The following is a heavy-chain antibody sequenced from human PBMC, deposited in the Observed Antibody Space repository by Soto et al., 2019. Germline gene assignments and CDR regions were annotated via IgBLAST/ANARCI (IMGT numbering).Heavy chain of an antibody. Sequence: GGSLRLSCAASGFTFSSYAMHWVRQAPGKGLEWVAVISYDGSNKYYADSVKGRFTISRDNSKNTLYLQMNSLRAEDTAVYYCARTRRNYDAFDIWGQGTMVTVSS. CDR1: GFTFSSYA. CDR3: ARTRRNYDAFDI. J-gene: IGHJ3*02. D-gene: IGHD1-7*01. V-gene: IGHV3-30-3*01. CDR2: ISYDGSNK.